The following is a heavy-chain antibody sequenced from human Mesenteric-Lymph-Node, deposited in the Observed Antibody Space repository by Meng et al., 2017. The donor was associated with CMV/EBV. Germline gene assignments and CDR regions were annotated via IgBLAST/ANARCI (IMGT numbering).Heavy chain of an antibody. CDR3: ARGSSYDILTGYFDY. CDR2: INHSGST. D-gene: IGHD3-9*01. CDR1: GGSFSGYY. Sequence: VQLHHWGAGLLKPSETLSVTCAVYGGSFSGYYWNWICQSPEKGLEWIGEINHSGSTTYNPSFTSRIIISVDTSTNQISLNMSSVTAADTAVYYCARGSSYDILTGYFDYWGQGALVTVSS. J-gene: IGHJ4*02. V-gene: IGHV4-34*01.